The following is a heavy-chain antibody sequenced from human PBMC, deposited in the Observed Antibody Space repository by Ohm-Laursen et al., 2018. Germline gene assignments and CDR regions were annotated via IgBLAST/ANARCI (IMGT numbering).Heavy chain of an antibody. D-gene: IGHD5-12*01. CDR2: VSYDERYK. J-gene: IGHJ4*02. Sequence: SLRLSCTASGFTFNNFGMHWVRQAPGKGLEWVAVVSYDERYKNYIDSVKGRFTISRDNANKSLYLQMNSLRAEDTAVYYCAKHRSATWMHKRFDNWGQGTLVAVSS. V-gene: IGHV3-30*18. CDR1: GFTFNNFG. CDR3: AKHRSATWMHKRFDN.